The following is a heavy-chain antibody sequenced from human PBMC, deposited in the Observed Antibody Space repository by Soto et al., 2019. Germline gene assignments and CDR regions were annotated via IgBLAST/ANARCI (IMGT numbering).Heavy chain of an antibody. CDR2: IYYSGST. D-gene: IGHD3-22*01. CDR3: ARGHYDSPVRFDP. V-gene: IGHV4-59*01. CDR1: GGSISSYY. Sequence: SETLSLTCTVSGGSISSYYWSWIRQPPGKGLEWIGYIYYSGSTNYNPSLKSRVTISVDTSKNQFSLKLSSVTAADTAVYYCARGHYDSPVRFDPWGQGTLVTVSS. J-gene: IGHJ5*02.